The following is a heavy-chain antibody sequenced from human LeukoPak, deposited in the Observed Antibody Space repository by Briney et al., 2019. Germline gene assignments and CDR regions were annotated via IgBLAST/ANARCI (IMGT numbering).Heavy chain of an antibody. V-gene: IGHV4-61*05. CDR1: GGSISLSYYY. D-gene: IGHD7-27*01. Sequence: SETLSLTCSVSGGSISLSYYYWGWIRQSPGKGLEWIGYIYYTETSYNPSLKSRVTISADTSKNQFSLKLYSVTAADTAVYYCATRKLGNDYWGQGTLVTVSS. CDR2: IYYTET. J-gene: IGHJ4*02. CDR3: ATRKLGNDY.